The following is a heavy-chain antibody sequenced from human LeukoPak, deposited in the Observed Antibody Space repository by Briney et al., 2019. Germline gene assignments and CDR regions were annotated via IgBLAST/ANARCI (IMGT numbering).Heavy chain of an antibody. CDR1: GYTFTSYD. CDR2: MNPNSGNT. J-gene: IGHJ6*02. D-gene: IGHD5-24*01. CDR3: AREGRDGYNYGMDV. Sequence: GASVKVSCKASGYTFTSYDINWVRQATGQGLEWMGWMNPNSGNTGYAQKFQGRVTMTRNTSISTAYMELSSLRSEDTAVYYCAREGRDGYNYGMDVWGQGTTVTVSS. V-gene: IGHV1-8*01.